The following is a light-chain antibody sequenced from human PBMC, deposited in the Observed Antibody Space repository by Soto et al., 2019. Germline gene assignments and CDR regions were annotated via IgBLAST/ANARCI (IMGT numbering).Light chain of an antibody. CDR3: QQCGSSPWK. CDR2: AAS. CDR1: QSVSSYY. J-gene: IGKJ1*01. Sequence: IVLTQSPGTLSLSPWERATLSCRASQSVSSYYLAWYQQKPGQAPRLLIYAASSRATGIPDRFSGGGSGTDFTLTISRLEPEDFAVYYCQQCGSSPWKCGQGTKGDIK. V-gene: IGKV3-20*01.